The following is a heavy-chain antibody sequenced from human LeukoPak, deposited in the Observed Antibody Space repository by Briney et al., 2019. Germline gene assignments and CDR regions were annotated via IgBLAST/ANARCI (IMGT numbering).Heavy chain of an antibody. CDR2: ISAYNGNT. CDR3: ARAGATVTTHFDY. V-gene: IGHV1-18*01. J-gene: IGHJ4*02. CDR1: GYTFSIFG. D-gene: IGHD4-17*01. Sequence: ASVKVSCKASGYTFSIFGISWVRQAPGQGLEWMGWISAYNGNTNYAQKFQDRVTMTTDTSTSTAYMELRGLRSDDTAMYYYARAGATVTTHFDYWGEGTVVTVSP.